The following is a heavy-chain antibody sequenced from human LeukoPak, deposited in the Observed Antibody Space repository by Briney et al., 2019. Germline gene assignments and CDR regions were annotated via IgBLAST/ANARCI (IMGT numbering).Heavy chain of an antibody. CDR3: ARGTDSSGYYSAY. D-gene: IGHD3-22*01. CDR2: IIPIFGTA. V-gene: IGHV1-69*05. Sequence: SVKVSCKASGGTFSSYAISWVRQAPGQGLEWMGGIIPIFGTANYAQKFQGRVTITTDESTRTAYMELSSLRCEDTAVYYCARGTDSSGYYSAYWGQGTLVTVSS. CDR1: GGTFSSYA. J-gene: IGHJ4*02.